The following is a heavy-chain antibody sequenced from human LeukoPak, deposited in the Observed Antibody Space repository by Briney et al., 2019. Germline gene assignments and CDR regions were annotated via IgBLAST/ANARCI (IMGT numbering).Heavy chain of an antibody. J-gene: IGHJ4*02. D-gene: IGHD2-15*01. V-gene: IGHV4-59*01. CDR3: ARDEYSSGRNGGYFDY. CDR2: IYYSGST. CDR1: GGSISGYY. Sequence: SETLPLTCTVSGGSISGYYWNWIRQPPGKGLEWIGNIYYSGSTNYNPSLKSRVTISVATSKNQFSLKLSSVTAADTAVYYCARDEYSSGRNGGYFDYWGQGALVTVSS.